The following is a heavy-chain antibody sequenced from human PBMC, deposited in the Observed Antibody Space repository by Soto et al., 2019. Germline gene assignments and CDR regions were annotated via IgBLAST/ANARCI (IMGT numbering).Heavy chain of an antibody. V-gene: IGHV3-30-3*01. D-gene: IGHD6-19*01. J-gene: IGHJ4*02. CDR3: ARDRYSSGWYGTGDY. Sequence: GGSLRLSCAASGFTFSSYAMHWVRQAPGKGLEWVAVISYDGSNKYYADSVKGRFTISRDNSKNTLYLQMNSLRAEDTAVYYSARDRYSSGWYGTGDYWGQGTLVTVSS. CDR2: ISYDGSNK. CDR1: GFTFSSYA.